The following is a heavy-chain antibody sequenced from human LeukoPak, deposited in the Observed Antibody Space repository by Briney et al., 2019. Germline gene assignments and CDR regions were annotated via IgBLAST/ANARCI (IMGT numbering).Heavy chain of an antibody. J-gene: IGHJ6*03. V-gene: IGHV4-59*01. Sequence: PSETLSLTCTVSGGSISSNYWSWVRQPPGKGLEWIGYIYYSGSTNYNPSLKSRVTISVDTSKNQFSLKLSSVTAADTAVYYCARFIAAAGPKVLFGYYYYYMDVWGKGTTVTVSS. D-gene: IGHD6-13*01. CDR3: ARFIAAAGPKVLFGYYYYYMDV. CDR2: IYYSGST. CDR1: GGSISSNY.